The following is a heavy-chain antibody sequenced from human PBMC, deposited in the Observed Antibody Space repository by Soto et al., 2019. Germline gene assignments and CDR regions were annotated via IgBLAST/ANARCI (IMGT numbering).Heavy chain of an antibody. J-gene: IGHJ4*02. Sequence: VKFSCNAFGGTFSSYAISWWRQAPGQGLEWMGGISPIFGTANYAQKFQGRGTITADESTSTAYMELSSLRSEDTDVYYCARGGGPSVAGNFDYWGQGTLVTVSS. CDR2: ISPIFGTA. V-gene: IGHV1-69*13. D-gene: IGHD6-19*01. CDR3: ARGGGPSVAGNFDY. CDR1: GGTFSSYA.